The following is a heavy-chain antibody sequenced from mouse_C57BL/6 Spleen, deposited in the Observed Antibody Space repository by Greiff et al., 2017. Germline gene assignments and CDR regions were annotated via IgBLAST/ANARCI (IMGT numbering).Heavy chain of an antibody. J-gene: IGHJ2*01. Sequence: QVQLQQPGAELVKPGASVKLSCKASGYTFTSYWMHWVKQRPGQGLEWIGMIHPNSGSTNYNEKFKSKATLTVDKSSSTAYMQLSSLTSEDSAVYYCARGGITTVEDDYWGQGTTLTVSS. CDR3: ARGGITTVEDDY. V-gene: IGHV1-64*01. CDR1: GYTFTSYW. CDR2: IHPNSGST. D-gene: IGHD1-1*01.